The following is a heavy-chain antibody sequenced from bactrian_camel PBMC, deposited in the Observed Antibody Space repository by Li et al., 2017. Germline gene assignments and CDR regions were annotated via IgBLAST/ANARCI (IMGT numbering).Heavy chain of an antibody. CDR3: AAEILLIPCAALITGEATLD. Sequence: VQLVESGGGSVQAGGSLRLSCAAGGYTYSIACMGWFRRAPGKEREGVAAIGSDGSTAYADSVKGRFTISKDNAKKTLYLQMNSLKPEDTAMYYCAAEILLIPCAALITGEATLDIGVRGPRSPSP. V-gene: IGHV3S53*01. CDR1: GYTYSIAC. J-gene: IGHJ4*01. CDR2: IGSDGST. D-gene: IGHD4*01.